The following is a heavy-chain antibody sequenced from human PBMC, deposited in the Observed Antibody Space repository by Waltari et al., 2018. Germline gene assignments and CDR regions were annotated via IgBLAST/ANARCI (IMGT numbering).Heavy chain of an antibody. CDR2: INPNSGGT. J-gene: IGHJ4*02. Sequence: QVQLVQSGAEVKKPGASVKVSCRASGYTFTGYYMPWVRQAPGQGLEWRGWINPNSGGTNYAQKCQGRVTMTRDTSISTAYMELSRLRSDDTAVYYCARDRSSGWPTGMNYWGQGTLVTVSS. CDR1: GYTFTGYY. V-gene: IGHV1-2*02. D-gene: IGHD6-19*01. CDR3: ARDRSSGWPTGMNY.